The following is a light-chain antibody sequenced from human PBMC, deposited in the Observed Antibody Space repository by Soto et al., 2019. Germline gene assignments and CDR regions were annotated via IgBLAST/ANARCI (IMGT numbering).Light chain of an antibody. J-gene: IGKJ1*01. CDR1: QGIGTA. Sequence: AIQMTQSPYSLSASLGDRVTISCRASQGIGTALGWYQQKPGKHPKVLIYGASNLQSGVPPRFSGSGSGTDFTLAISSLQPEESATYYCLQDSNYPWTFGQGTKVEIK. CDR3: LQDSNYPWT. V-gene: IGKV1-6*01. CDR2: GAS.